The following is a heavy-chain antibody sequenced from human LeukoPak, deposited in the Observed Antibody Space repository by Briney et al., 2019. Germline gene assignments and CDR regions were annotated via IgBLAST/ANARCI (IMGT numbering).Heavy chain of an antibody. CDR2: IYYSGTT. Sequence: SETLSLTCTVSGGSISSSSYYWGWIRQPPGKGLEWIGSIYYSGTTYYNPSLKSRVTICVDTSKNRFSLNLSSGTAANTAVYYCASLEEYYTDSSGYYYFDFWGQGTLVTVTS. D-gene: IGHD3-22*01. J-gene: IGHJ4*02. CDR1: GGSISSSSYY. CDR3: ASLEEYYTDSSGYYYFDF. V-gene: IGHV4-39*01.